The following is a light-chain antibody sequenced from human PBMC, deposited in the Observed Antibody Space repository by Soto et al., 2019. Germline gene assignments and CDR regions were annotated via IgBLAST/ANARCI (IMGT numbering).Light chain of an antibody. CDR3: QQYGASPFT. J-gene: IGKJ3*01. CDR2: GAF. CDR1: RHVYINA. V-gene: IGKV3-20*01. Sequence: VVLTQSPATLSLSPGDRATLSCRASRHVYINALGWYQQKPGRTPTLLIYGAFTRATDIPDRFSATGSGTDFSLTISGVEPEDSAVYYCQQYGASPFTFGPGTRLEI.